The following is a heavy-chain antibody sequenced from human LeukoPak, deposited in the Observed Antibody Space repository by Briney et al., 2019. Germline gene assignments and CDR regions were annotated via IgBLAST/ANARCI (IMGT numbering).Heavy chain of an antibody. CDR1: GFTFSSYS. V-gene: IGHV3-21*01. Sequence: PGGSLRLSCAASGFTFSSYSMNWVRQAPGKGLEWVSSISSSSSDIYYADSVKGRFTISRDNAKNSLYLQMNSLRAEDTAVYYCARDHCGGGSCYPEGWLVWGQGTLVTVSS. J-gene: IGHJ4*02. CDR3: ARDHCGGGSCYPEGWLV. D-gene: IGHD2-15*01. CDR2: ISSSSSDI.